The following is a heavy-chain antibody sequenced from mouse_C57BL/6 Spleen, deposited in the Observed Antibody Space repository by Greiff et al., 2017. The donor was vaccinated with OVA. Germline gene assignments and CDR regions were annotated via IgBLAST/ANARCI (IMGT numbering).Heavy chain of an antibody. J-gene: IGHJ1*03. Sequence: EVNVVESGGGLVKPGGSLKLSCAASGFTFSSYAMSWVRQTPEQRLEWVATISDGGSYTYYPDNVKGRFTISRDNAKNNLYLQMSHLKSEDTAMYYCAREGAYYGSGLYWYFDVWGTGTTVTVSS. CDR3: AREGAYYGSGLYWYFDV. D-gene: IGHD1-1*01. CDR2: ISDGGSYT. V-gene: IGHV5-4*01. CDR1: GFTFSSYA.